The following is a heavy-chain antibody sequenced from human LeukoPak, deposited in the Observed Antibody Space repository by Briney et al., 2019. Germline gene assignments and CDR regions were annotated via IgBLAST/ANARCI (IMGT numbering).Heavy chain of an antibody. CDR2: IIPIFGTA. D-gene: IGHD4/OR15-4a*01. V-gene: IGHV1-69*05. Sequence: SVKVSCKASGGTFSSYAISWVRQAPGQGLEWMGGIIPIFGTANYAQKFLGRVTITTDESTSTAYMELSSLRSEDTAVYYCASALMVADAFDIWGQGTMVTVSS. CDR1: GGTFSSYA. CDR3: ASALMVADAFDI. J-gene: IGHJ3*02.